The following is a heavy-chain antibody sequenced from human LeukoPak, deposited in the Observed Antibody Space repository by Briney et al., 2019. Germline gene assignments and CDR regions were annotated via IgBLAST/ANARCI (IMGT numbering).Heavy chain of an antibody. CDR2: IYPGDSDT. J-gene: IGHJ4*02. CDR1: GYSFTSYW. V-gene: IGHV5-51*01. CDR3: ARPSAYIISSSMDY. D-gene: IGHD6-6*01. Sequence: GESLKISCKGSGYSFTSYWIGGVRQMPGKGLAWMGLIYPGDSDTRYSPSFQGQVTISADKSISTAYLQWSSLKASDTAMYYCARPSAYIISSSMDYWGQGTLVTVSS.